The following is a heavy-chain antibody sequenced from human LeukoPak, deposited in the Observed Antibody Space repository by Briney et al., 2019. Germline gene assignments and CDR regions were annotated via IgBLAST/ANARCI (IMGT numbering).Heavy chain of an antibody. CDR2: IYPGDSDT. CDR1: GYSFTSYW. J-gene: IGHJ5*02. D-gene: IGHD6-13*01. Sequence: GESLKISCKGSGYSFTSYWIGWVRQMPGKGLEWMGIIYPGDSDTRYSPSFQGQVTISADKSISTAYLQWSSLRSEDTAVYYCARMEGQQLLNWFDPWGQGTLVTVSS. CDR3: ARMEGQQLLNWFDP. V-gene: IGHV5-51*01.